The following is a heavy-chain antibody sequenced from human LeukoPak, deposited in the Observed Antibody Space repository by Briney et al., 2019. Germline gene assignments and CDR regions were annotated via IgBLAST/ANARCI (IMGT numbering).Heavy chain of an antibody. Sequence: ASVTVSCKASGYTFTGYYMHWVRQAPRQGLERMGWINPNSGGTNYAQKFQGRVTMTRDTSISTAYMELSRLRSDDTAVYYCARGEIIVGATTGDVDYWGQGTLVTVSS. CDR2: INPNSGGT. J-gene: IGHJ4*02. D-gene: IGHD1-26*01. CDR3: ARGEIIVGATTGDVDY. CDR1: GYTFTGYY. V-gene: IGHV1-2*02.